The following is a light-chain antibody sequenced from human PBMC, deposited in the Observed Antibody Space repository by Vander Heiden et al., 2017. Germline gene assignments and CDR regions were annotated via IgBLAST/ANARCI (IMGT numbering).Light chain of an antibody. CDR1: NIGSKS. V-gene: IGLV3-21*02. CDR2: DDG. Sequence: SYVLTQPPSVSVAPGQTARITCGGNNIGSKSVHWYQQKPGQAPVLVVYDDGDRPSGIPERFSGSNSGNTATLTISRVEAGDEADYYCQVWDSSSDHPVVFGGGTKLTVL. J-gene: IGLJ2*01. CDR3: QVWDSSSDHPVV.